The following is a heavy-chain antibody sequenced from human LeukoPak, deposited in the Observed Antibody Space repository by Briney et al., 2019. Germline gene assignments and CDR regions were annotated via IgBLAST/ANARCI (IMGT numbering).Heavy chain of an antibody. CDR1: GFSFSSYS. D-gene: IGHD2-2*02. CDR2: MSTSSSYI. Sequence: GGSLRLSCAASGFSFSSYSMNWVRQASGKGLEWVSSMSTSSSYIYYADSVKGRFTISRDNAKNSLYLQMNSLRAEDTAVYYCARAGYCSSTSCYMGSSDYWGQGTLVTVSS. J-gene: IGHJ4*02. CDR3: ARAGYCSSTSCYMGSSDY. V-gene: IGHV3-21*01.